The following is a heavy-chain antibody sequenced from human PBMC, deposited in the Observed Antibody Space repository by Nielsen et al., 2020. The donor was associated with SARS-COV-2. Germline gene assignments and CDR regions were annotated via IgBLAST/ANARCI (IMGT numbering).Heavy chain of an antibody. Sequence: ASVNVPCKASGYTFTSYYMHWVRQAPGQGLEWMGIINPSGGSTSYAQKFQGRVTMTRDTSTSTVYMELSSLRSEDTAVYYCARVGRWLQFVSPPVYWGQGTLVTVSS. CDR3: ARVGRWLQFVSPPVY. J-gene: IGHJ4*02. CDR2: INPSGGST. D-gene: IGHD5-24*01. CDR1: GYTFTSYY. V-gene: IGHV1-46*01.